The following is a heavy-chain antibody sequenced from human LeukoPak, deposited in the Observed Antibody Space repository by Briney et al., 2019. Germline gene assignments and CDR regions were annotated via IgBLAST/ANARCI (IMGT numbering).Heavy chain of an antibody. Sequence: SVKVSCKASGGTFSSYAISWVRQAPGQGLEWMGGIIPIFGTANYAQKFQGRVTITADESTSTAYMELRSLRSDDTAVYYCARDGPTYYDILTGLLPFYNWLDPWGQGTLVTVSS. V-gene: IGHV1-69*13. CDR3: ARDGPTYYDILTGLLPFYNWLDP. D-gene: IGHD3-9*01. J-gene: IGHJ5*02. CDR2: IIPIFGTA. CDR1: GGTFSSYA.